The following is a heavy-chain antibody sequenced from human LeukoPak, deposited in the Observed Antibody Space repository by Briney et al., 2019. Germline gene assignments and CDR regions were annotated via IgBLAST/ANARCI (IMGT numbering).Heavy chain of an antibody. CDR2: IYYSGST. V-gene: IGHV4-59*01. Sequence: SETLSLTCTVSGGSISSYYWSWIRQPPGKGLEWIGYIYYSGSTNYNPSLESRVTISVDTSKNQFSLKLSSVTAADTAVYYCARDRPYYYDSSAGAGAFDIWGQGTMVTVSS. CDR3: ARDRPYYYDSSAGAGAFDI. J-gene: IGHJ3*02. D-gene: IGHD3-22*01. CDR1: GGSISSYY.